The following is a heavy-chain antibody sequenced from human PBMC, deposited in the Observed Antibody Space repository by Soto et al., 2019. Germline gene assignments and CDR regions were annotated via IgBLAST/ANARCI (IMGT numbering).Heavy chain of an antibody. Sequence: QVQLVQSGAEVKKPGSSVKVSCKASGGTFSSYAISWVRQAPGQGLEWMGGIIPIFGTANYAQKFQGRVPITADESTSTAYMELSSLRSEDTAVYYCARDRNIAVARRGYYYYGMDVWGQGTTVTVSS. D-gene: IGHD6-19*01. CDR2: IIPIFGTA. CDR1: GGTFSSYA. CDR3: ARDRNIAVARRGYYYYGMDV. J-gene: IGHJ6*02. V-gene: IGHV1-69*01.